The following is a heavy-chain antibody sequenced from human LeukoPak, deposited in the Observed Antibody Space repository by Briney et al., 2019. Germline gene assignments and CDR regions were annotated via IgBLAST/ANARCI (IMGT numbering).Heavy chain of an antibody. CDR2: FDPEDGET. CDR3: ATSSVVVVAATLDY. D-gene: IGHD2-15*01. CDR1: GYTLTELS. J-gene: IGHJ4*02. V-gene: IGHV1-24*01. Sequence: GASVKVSCKVSGYTLTELSMHWVRQAPGKGLEWMGGFDPEDGETIYAQKFQGRVTMTEDTSTDTAYMELSSLRSEDTAVHYCATSSVVVVAATLDYWGQGTLVTVSS.